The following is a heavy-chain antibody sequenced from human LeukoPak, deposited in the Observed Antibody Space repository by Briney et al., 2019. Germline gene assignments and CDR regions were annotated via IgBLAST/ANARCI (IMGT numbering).Heavy chain of an antibody. CDR2: IIPIFGTA. J-gene: IGHJ4*02. D-gene: IGHD3-10*01. CDR3: AREGITMVRGVIWYFDY. V-gene: IGHV1-69*13. Sequence: ASVKVSCKASGGTFSSYAISWVRQAPGQELEWMGGIIPIFGTANYAQKFQGRVTITADESTSTAYMELSSLRSEDTAVYYCAREGITMVRGVIWYFDYWGQGTLVTVSS. CDR1: GGTFSSYA.